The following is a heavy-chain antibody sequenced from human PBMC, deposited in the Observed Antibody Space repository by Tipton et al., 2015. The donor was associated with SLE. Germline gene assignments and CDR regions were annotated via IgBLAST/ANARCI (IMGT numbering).Heavy chain of an antibody. V-gene: IGHV4-38-2*02. J-gene: IGHJ3*02. CDR3: ARNRGGYCSGASCYGLDI. Sequence: TLSLTCTVSGGSINSRYYWAWIRQPPGEGLEWIGTVFYSGGTYYNPSLKSRVTTSVDASRNQFSLKLSSVTAADTAVYYCARNRGGYCSGASCYGLDIWGLGTMVTVSS. CDR2: VFYSGGT. D-gene: IGHD2-15*01. CDR1: GGSINSRYY.